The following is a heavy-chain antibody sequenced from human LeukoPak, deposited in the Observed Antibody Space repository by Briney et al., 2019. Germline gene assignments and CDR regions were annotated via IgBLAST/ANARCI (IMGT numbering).Heavy chain of an antibody. CDR3: ARGIGAYSGYEMGDY. CDR1: GYTFTGYY. CDR2: INPNSGGT. V-gene: IGHV1-2*02. J-gene: IGHJ4*02. D-gene: IGHD5-12*01. Sequence: GASVKVSCKASGYTFTGYYMHWVRQAPGQGLEWMGWINPNSGGTNYAQKFQGRVTMTRDTSISTAYMELSRLRSDDTAVYYCARGIGAYSGYEMGDYWGQGTLVTVSS.